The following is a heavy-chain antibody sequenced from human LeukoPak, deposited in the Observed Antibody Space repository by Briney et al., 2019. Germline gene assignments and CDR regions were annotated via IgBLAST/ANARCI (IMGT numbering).Heavy chain of an antibody. J-gene: IGHJ4*02. CDR1: GFTFSNYG. V-gene: IGHV3-33*01. D-gene: IGHD5-18*01. Sequence: GGSLRLSCAASGFTFSNYGMHWVRQAPGKGLEWVTLIWSDGSNKYYVDSVKGRFTISRDNSKNTLYLQMNSLRAEDTAMYYCARDRGYAYGHPFDYWGQGTLVTVSS. CDR2: IWSDGSNK. CDR3: ARDRGYAYGHPFDY.